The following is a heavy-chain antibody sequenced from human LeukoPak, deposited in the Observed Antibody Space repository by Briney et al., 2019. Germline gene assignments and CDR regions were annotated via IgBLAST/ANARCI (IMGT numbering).Heavy chain of an antibody. CDR2: IKSKTDGGTT. J-gene: IGHJ4*02. D-gene: IGHD2-15*01. V-gene: IGHV3-15*01. CDR3: TTNGIGYCSGGSCYLAGGYFDY. Sequence: GGSLRLSCAASGFTFSNAWMSWVRQAPGKGLEWVGRIKSKTDGGTTDYAAPVKGRFTISRDDSKNTLYLQMNSLKTEDTAVYYCTTNGIGYCSGGSCYLAGGYFDYWGQGTLVTVSS. CDR1: GFTFSNAW.